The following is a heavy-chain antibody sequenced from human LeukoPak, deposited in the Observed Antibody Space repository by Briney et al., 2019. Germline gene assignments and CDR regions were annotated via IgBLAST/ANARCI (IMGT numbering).Heavy chain of an antibody. CDR1: GFTFSSYG. CDR3: ASSGSYRFDY. V-gene: IGHV3-33*01. Sequence: GGSLRLSCAASGFTFSSYGMHWVRQAPGKGLEWVAVIWYDGSNKYYADSVKDRFTISRDNSKNTLYLQMNSLRDEDTAVYYCASSGSYRFDYWGQGTLVTVSS. D-gene: IGHD1-26*01. CDR2: IWYDGSNK. J-gene: IGHJ4*02.